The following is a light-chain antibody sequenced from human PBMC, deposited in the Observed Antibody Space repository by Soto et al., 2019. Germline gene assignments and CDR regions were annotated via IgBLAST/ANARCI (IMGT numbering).Light chain of an antibody. V-gene: IGKV3-20*01. CDR1: QSSSSSF. J-gene: IGKJ5*01. CDR2: GAS. CDR3: QQYDNSPIT. Sequence: EIVSTQSPGRLSLSPGERSCLSCGASQSSSSSFLAWYQQIPGQAPRLLIYGASSRATGIPDRFSGTGSETDFTLTISRLEPEDFAVYYCQQYDNSPITFGQGTRLEIK.